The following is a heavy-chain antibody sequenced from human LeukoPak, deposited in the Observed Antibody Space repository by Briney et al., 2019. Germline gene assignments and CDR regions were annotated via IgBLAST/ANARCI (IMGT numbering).Heavy chain of an antibody. CDR1: AGSLSITNYY. Sequence: SETLSLTCAVSAGSLSITNYYWGWFRQPPGKGLEWIGNIYYDGSTYYNPSLKSRVTISVDTSKNQFSLKLSSVTAADTAVYYCAGSVRGFDAFDIWGQGTMVTVSS. J-gene: IGHJ3*02. CDR3: AGSVRGFDAFDI. CDR2: IYYDGST. V-gene: IGHV4-39*07.